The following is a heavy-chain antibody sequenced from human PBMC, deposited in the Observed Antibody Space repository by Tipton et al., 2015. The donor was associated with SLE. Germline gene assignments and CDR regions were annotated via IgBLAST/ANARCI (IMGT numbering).Heavy chain of an antibody. V-gene: IGHV3-53*01. CDR1: GFTFSSYW. CDR2: IYSGDST. J-gene: IGHJ4*02. CDR3: ARGESYWSCFDY. D-gene: IGHD1-26*01. Sequence: SLRLSCAASGFTFSSYWMSWVRQAPGKGLEWVSVIYSGDSTYYADSVKGRFTISRDNSKNTLYLQINSLRAEDTAVYYCARGESYWSCFDYWGQGTLVTVSS.